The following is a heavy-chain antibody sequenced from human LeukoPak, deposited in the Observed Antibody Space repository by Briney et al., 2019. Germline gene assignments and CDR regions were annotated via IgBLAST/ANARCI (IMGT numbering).Heavy chain of an antibody. Sequence: SETLPLTCTVSGGFISSNTYYSSWPRQPPEKGLEGLGYIYYSENTNYHPSLKSRITISVDKSKNQFSLKLSSVTATDTAEYYCAREGGGSYPTGDAFDIWGQGTMVTVS. J-gene: IGHJ3*02. V-gene: IGHV4-61*01. CDR1: GGFISSNTYY. CDR3: AREGGGSYPTGDAFDI. CDR2: IYYSENT. D-gene: IGHD1-26*01.